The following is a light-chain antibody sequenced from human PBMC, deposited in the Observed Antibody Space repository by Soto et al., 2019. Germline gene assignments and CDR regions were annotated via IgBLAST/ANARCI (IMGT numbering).Light chain of an antibody. Sequence: DIQMTQSPSPLSASVGDRVTITCRASQSISSWLAWYQQKPGKAPKLLIYAASSLESGVPSRFSGSGSGTEFTLTISSLQPDDFATYYCQQYNSYSWTFGQGTKVEIK. J-gene: IGKJ1*01. CDR2: AAS. CDR3: QQYNSYSWT. CDR1: QSISSW. V-gene: IGKV1-5*01.